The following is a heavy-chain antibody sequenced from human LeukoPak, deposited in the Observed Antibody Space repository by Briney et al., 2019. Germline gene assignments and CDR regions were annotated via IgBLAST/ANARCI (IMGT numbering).Heavy chain of an antibody. J-gene: IGHJ5*02. CDR1: GFTFSSYG. Sequence: GGSLRLSCAASGFTFSSYGMHWVRQAPGKGLEWVAFIRYDGSNKYYADSVKGRFTISRDNSKNTLYLQMNSLRAEDTAVYYCASREYLGGYCSSTSCPLGWFDPWGQGTLVTVSS. CDR3: ASREYLGGYCSSTSCPLGWFDP. D-gene: IGHD2-2*01. V-gene: IGHV3-30*02. CDR2: IRYDGSNK.